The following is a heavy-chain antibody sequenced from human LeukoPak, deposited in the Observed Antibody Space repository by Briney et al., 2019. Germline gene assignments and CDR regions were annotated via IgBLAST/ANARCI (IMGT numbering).Heavy chain of an antibody. CDR3: ARHLRSGPFDI. CDR1: GGSISSYY. J-gene: IGHJ3*02. Sequence: SETLSLTCTVSGGSISSYYWSWIRQPPGKGLEWIGYIYYSGSTNYNPSLKSRVTISVDTSKNQFSLKLSSVTAADMAVYYCARHLRSGPFDIWGQGTMVTVSS. CDR2: IYYSGST. D-gene: IGHD5/OR15-5a*01. V-gene: IGHV4-59*08.